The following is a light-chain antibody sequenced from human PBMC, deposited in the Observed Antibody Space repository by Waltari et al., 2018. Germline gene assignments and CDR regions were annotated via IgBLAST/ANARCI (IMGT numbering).Light chain of an antibody. CDR1: QSVSSSY. J-gene: IGKJ4*01. CDR2: GAS. Sequence: EIVLTQSPGTLSLSPGERATLSCRASQSVSSSYLAWYQQKPGQAPRLLIYGASSRATGIPDRFSGSGSGTDFTLTISRLEPEDFAVYYCQQYGRSPPSLTFGGGTKVEI. V-gene: IGKV3-20*01. CDR3: QQYGRSPPSLT.